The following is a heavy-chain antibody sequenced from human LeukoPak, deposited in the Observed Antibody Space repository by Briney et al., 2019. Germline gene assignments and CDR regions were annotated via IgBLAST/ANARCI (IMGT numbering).Heavy chain of an antibody. CDR2: IRTSAEGANYA. D-gene: IGHD3-9*01. CDR1: GFSFTDYP. Sequence: GGSLRLSCATSGFSFTDYPMNWVRQAPGKGLEWVSNIRTSAEGANYAYYADSVKGRVTISRDDAKNTLYLHMNSLRDDDTAVYYCASDQRYAFDYWGQGILVTASS. V-gene: IGHV3-48*02. J-gene: IGHJ4*02. CDR3: ASDQRYAFDY.